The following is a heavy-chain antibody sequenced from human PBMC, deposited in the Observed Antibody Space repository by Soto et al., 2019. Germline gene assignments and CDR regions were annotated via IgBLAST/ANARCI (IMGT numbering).Heavy chain of an antibody. CDR1: GGSFSGYY. CDR3: ARGRSYDILTGYYIYYYYGMDV. V-gene: IGHV4-34*01. Sequence: PSETLSLTCAVYGGSFSGYYWSWIRQPPGKGLEWIGEINHSGSTNYNPSLKSRVTISVDTSKNQFSLKLSSVTAADTAVYYCARGRSYDILTGYYIYYYYGMDVWGQGTTVT. CDR2: INHSGST. J-gene: IGHJ6*02. D-gene: IGHD3-9*01.